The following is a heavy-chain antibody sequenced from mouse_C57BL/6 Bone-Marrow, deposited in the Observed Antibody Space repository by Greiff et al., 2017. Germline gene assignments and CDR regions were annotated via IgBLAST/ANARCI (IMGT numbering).Heavy chain of an antibody. Sequence: QVQLKQPGAELVMPGASVKLSCKASGYTFTSYWMHWVKQRPGQGLEWIGEIDPSDSYTNYNQKFKGKSTLTVDKSSSTAYMQLSSLTSEDSAVYYCARGGGLRPDYWGQGTTLTVSS. CDR1: GYTFTSYW. V-gene: IGHV1-69*01. J-gene: IGHJ2*01. CDR3: ARGGGLRPDY. D-gene: IGHD2-4*01. CDR2: IDPSDSYT.